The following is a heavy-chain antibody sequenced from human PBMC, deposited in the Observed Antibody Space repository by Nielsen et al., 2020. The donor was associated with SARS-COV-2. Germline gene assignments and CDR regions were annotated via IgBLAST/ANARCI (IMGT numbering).Heavy chain of an antibody. CDR3: ATAVAGTGNY. CDR1: GFTFDDYA. Sequence: SLKISCAASGFTFDDYAMHWVRQAPGKGLEWVSGISWNSGNIGYADSVKGRFTISRDNAKNSLYLQMNSLRAEDTALYYCATAVAGTGNYWGQGTLVTVSS. J-gene: IGHJ4*02. CDR2: ISWNSGNI. V-gene: IGHV3-9*01. D-gene: IGHD6-19*01.